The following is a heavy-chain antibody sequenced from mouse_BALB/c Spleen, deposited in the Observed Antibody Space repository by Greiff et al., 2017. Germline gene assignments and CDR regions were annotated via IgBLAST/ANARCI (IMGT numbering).Heavy chain of an antibody. CDR2: IWAGGST. CDR3: ARGEVRRGGYAMDY. Sequence: VQLQQSGPGLVAPSQSLSITCTVSGFSLTSYGVHWVRQPPGKGLEWLGVIWAGGSTNYNSALMSRLSISKDNSKSQVFLKMNSLQTDDTAMYYCARGEVRRGGYAMDYWGQGTSVTVSS. CDR1: GFSLTSYG. D-gene: IGHD2-14*01. V-gene: IGHV2-9*02. J-gene: IGHJ4*01.